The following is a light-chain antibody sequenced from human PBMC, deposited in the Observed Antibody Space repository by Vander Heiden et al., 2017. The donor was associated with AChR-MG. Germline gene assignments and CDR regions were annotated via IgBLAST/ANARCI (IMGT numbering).Light chain of an antibody. CDR3: TSYTSSSLS. Sequence: QSALTQPASVSGSPGQSITISCTGTSSDVGAYNYVSWYQQHPVKAPKLMIYDVSKRPSGVANRFSGSKSGNTASLTISGLQAEDEADYYCTSYTSSSLSFGGGTKLTVL. CDR1: SSDVGAYNY. J-gene: IGLJ2*01. CDR2: DVS. V-gene: IGLV2-14*03.